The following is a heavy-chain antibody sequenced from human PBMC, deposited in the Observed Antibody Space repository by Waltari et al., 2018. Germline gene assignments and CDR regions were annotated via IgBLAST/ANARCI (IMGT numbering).Heavy chain of an antibody. V-gene: IGHV4-61*09. CDR3: ARMITFGGVIVIGGVGAFDI. CDR2: IYTSGST. Sequence: QVQLQESGPGLVKPSQTLSLTCTVSGGSISSGSYYWSWIRQPAGKGLEWIGNIYTSGSTNYNPSLKSRVTISVDTSKNQFSLKLSSVTAADTAVYYCARMITFGGVIVIGGVGAFDIWGQGTMVTVSS. J-gene: IGHJ3*02. D-gene: IGHD3-16*02. CDR1: GGSISSGSYY.